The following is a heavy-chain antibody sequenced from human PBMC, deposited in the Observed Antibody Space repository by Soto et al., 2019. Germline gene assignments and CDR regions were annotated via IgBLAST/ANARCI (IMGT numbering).Heavy chain of an antibody. V-gene: IGHV3-7*01. D-gene: IGHD5-18*01. Sequence: EEHLVESGGGLVQPGGSLRLSCAASGFTSSSYWMTWVRQAPGKGLEWVANIKADGSEKYYVDSVKGRLTISRDNAKNSLYLQMNSLRVEDTAVYYCARNVDTGVWGQGTLVIVSS. CDR1: GFTSSSYW. J-gene: IGHJ4*02. CDR3: ARNVDTGV. CDR2: IKADGSEK.